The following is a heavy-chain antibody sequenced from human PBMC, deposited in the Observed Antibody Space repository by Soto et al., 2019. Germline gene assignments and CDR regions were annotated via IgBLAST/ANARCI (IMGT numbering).Heavy chain of an antibody. CDR1: GFTFDDHG. D-gene: IGHD6-13*01. V-gene: IGHV3-20*04. CDR3: AKPTYSSSMSPFDY. Sequence: EVQLVESGGGVVRPGGSLRLSCAASGFTFDDHGMSWVRQAPGKGLELVSGINWNGGSTGYADSVKCRFTISRDNAKNSLYLQMNSLRGEDTALYSCAKPTYSSSMSPFDYWGQGALVTVSS. CDR2: INWNGGST. J-gene: IGHJ4*02.